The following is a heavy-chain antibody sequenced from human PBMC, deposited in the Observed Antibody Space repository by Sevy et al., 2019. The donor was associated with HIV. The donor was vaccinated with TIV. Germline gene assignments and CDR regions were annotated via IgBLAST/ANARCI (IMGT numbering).Heavy chain of an antibody. J-gene: IGHJ4*02. D-gene: IGHD5-18*01. CDR3: ARHSFKHGYRPHYFDY. V-gene: IGHV4-39*01. CDR1: GGSMTSKNYF. Sequence: SETLSLTCSVSGGSMTSKNYFWAWIRQSPGKGLEWIGSIYHSGSTYHSPSLQSRVGISVDTSRRHFSLKLSSVTATDTAVYYCARHSFKHGYRPHYFDYWSQGSLVTVSS. CDR2: IYHSGST.